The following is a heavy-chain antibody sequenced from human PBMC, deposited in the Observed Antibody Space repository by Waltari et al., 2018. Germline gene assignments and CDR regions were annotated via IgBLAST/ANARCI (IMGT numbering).Heavy chain of an antibody. D-gene: IGHD3-16*01. CDR2: ISYSGAI. V-gene: IGHV4-39*01. Sequence: GWIRQPPGKGLEGTGTISYSGAIYNNPSLKSRLTISVDTSKNQFSLKLSSVTAADTALYYCATYVGASVGTAAFDVWGQGTMVTVSS. J-gene: IGHJ3*01. CDR3: ATYVGASVGTAAFDV.